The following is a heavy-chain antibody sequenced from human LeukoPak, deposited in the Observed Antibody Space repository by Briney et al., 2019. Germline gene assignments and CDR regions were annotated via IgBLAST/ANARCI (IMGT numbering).Heavy chain of an antibody. CDR2: IYYSGST. J-gene: IGHJ4*02. V-gene: IGHV4-59*01. D-gene: IGHD3-3*01. Sequence: SETLSLTCTVSGGSISSYYWSWIRQPPGKGLEWIGYIYYSGSTNYNPSLKSRVTISVDTSKNQFSLKLSSVTAADTAVYYCARGNDFWSGYPRLWGQGTLVTVSS. CDR1: GGSISSYY. CDR3: ARGNDFWSGYPRL.